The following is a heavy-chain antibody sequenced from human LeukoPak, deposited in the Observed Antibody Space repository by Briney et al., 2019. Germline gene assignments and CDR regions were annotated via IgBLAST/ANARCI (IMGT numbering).Heavy chain of an antibody. J-gene: IGHJ4*02. CDR1: GGTFSSYA. CDR2: IIPIFGTA. CDR3: ARGTFSGSYRIPFDY. V-gene: IGHV1-69*01. Sequence: ASVKVSCKASGGTFSSYAISGVRQAPGQGLEWMGGIIPIFGTANYAQKFQGRVTITADESTSTAYMELSSLRSEDTAVYYCARGTFSGSYRIPFDYWGQGTLVTVSS. D-gene: IGHD3-16*02.